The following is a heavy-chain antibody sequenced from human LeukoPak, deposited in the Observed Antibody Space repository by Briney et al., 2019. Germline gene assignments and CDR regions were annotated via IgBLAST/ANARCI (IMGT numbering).Heavy chain of an antibody. V-gene: IGHV1-2*02. J-gene: IGHJ3*02. CDR2: INPNSGGT. Sequence: ASVKVSCKASGYTFTGYYMHWVRQAPGQGLEWMGWINPNSGGTNYAQKFQGRVTMTRDTSISTAYMELSRLRSDDTAVYYCARTSTIFGVVISDNDAFDIWGQGTMATVSS. D-gene: IGHD3-3*01. CDR1: GYTFTGYY. CDR3: ARTSTIFGVVISDNDAFDI.